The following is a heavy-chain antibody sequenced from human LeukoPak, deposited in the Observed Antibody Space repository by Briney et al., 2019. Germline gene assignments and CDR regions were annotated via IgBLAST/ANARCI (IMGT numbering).Heavy chain of an antibody. CDR3: ARVRGYKIDY. CDR2: IYHSGST. Sequence: SETLSLTCAVSGGSISSGGYSWSWIRQPPGKGPEWIGYIYHSGSTYYNPSLKSRVTISVDRSKNQFSLKLSSVTAADTAVYYCARVRGYKIDYWGQGTLVTVSS. V-gene: IGHV4-30-2*01. J-gene: IGHJ4*02. D-gene: IGHD5-24*01. CDR1: GGSISSGGYS.